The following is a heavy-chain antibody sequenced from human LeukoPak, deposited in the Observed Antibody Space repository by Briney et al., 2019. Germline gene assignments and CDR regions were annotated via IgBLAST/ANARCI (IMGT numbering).Heavy chain of an antibody. CDR1: GYTFTGYY. CDR2: INPDTGGT. V-gene: IGHV1-2*02. J-gene: IGHJ4*02. CDR3: AGTASSNMYYSYYFDY. Sequence: GASVKVSCKAYGYTFTGYYIHWERQAPGEGLERMGWINPDTGGTNYAQKFQGRVTVTRDTSINTAYMVLSGLRSDDTAVYYCAGTASSNMYYSYYFDYWGQGTLITVSS. D-gene: IGHD2/OR15-2a*01.